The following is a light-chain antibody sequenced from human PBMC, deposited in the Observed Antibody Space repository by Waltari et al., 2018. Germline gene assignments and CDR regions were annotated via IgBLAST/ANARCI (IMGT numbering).Light chain of an antibody. Sequence: DIQMTQSPSTLSASVGDRLNITCRASQSSGSCLAWYQKKPGKAPKLLIYEATSLESGVPSRFSASGSGTEFTLTISSLQPDDFATYYCQRYNSYPITFGPGTKVDI. V-gene: IGKV1-5*03. CDR2: EAT. CDR1: QSSGSC. CDR3: QRYNSYPIT. J-gene: IGKJ3*01.